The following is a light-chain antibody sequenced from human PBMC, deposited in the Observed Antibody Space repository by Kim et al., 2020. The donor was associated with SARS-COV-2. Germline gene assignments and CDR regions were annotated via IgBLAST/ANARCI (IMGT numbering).Light chain of an antibody. CDR3: QSADSSGPYVV. CDR2: KDS. CDR1: ALPKQY. J-gene: IGLJ2*01. V-gene: IGLV3-25*02. Sequence: SYELTQPPSVSVSPGQTARITCSGDALPKQYAYRYQQKPGQAPVLVIYKDSERPSGIPERFSGSSSGTTVTLTISGVQPEDEADYYCQSADSSGPYVVYG.